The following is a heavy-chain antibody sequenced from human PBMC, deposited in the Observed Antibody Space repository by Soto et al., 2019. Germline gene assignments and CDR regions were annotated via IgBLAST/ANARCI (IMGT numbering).Heavy chain of an antibody. CDR1: GYSISSGYY. CDR2: IYHSGST. D-gene: IGHD4-17*01. V-gene: IGHV4-38-2*01. Sequence: SETLSLTCAVSGYSISSGYYWGWIRQPPGKGLEWIGSIYHSGSTYYNPSLKSRVTISVDTSKNQFSLKLSSVTAADTAVYYCARLGTTVTNFDYWGQGTLVTVSS. CDR3: ARLGTTVTNFDY. J-gene: IGHJ4*02.